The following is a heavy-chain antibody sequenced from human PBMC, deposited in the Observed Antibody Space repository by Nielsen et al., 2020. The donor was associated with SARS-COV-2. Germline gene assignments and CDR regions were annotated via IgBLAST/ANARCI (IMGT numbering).Heavy chain of an antibody. CDR2: ISYDGSVK. V-gene: IGHV3-30*18. Sequence: GGSLRLSCEASGFTISRYGMHWVRQATGKGLEWVTFISYDGSVKYYADSVKGRFTISTDLSNNTLYLQMNSLRVEDTAIYYCTKGAQLGDYWGQGTLVTVSS. D-gene: IGHD6-13*01. CDR3: TKGAQLGDY. CDR1: GFTISRYG. J-gene: IGHJ4*02.